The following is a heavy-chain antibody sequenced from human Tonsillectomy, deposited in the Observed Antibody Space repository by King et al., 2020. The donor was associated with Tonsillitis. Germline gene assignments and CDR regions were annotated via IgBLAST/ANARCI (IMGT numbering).Heavy chain of an antibody. Sequence: QLVQSGAEVKKPGESLKLSCKGSGYSFTSYCIGWVRQMPGKGLEWMGIIDPGDSDTRYSPSFQGQVTISADKSISTAYLQCSSLKATDTAMYYSARARDYGVWRYYFDCRGQGTLGTVSS. V-gene: IGHV5-51*01. CDR1: GYSFTSYC. CDR3: ARARDYGVWRYYFDC. CDR2: IDPGDSDT. D-gene: IGHD4-17*01. J-gene: IGHJ4*02.